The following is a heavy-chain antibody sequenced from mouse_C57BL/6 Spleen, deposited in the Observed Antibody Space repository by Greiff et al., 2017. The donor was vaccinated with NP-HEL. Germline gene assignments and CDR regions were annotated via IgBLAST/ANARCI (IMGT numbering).Heavy chain of an antibody. Sequence: QVHVKQSGAELASPGASVTLSCKASGYTFTDHIMNWVKKRPGQGLEWIGRIYPVSGETNYNQKFMGKATFSVDRSSSTVYMVLNSLTSEDPAVYYCASSGYNYAMDYWGQGTSVTVSS. D-gene: IGHD3-2*02. CDR3: ASSGYNYAMDY. J-gene: IGHJ4*01. CDR1: GYTFTDHI. V-gene: IGHV1-11*01. CDR2: IYPVSGET.